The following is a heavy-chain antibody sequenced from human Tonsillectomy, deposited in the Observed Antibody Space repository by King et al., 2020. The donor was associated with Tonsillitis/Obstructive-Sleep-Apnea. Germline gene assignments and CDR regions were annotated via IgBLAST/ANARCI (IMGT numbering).Heavy chain of an antibody. D-gene: IGHD3-3*01. J-gene: IGHJ4*02. V-gene: IGHV3-48*03. CDR3: AREYPYDIWSGYYPYYFDY. CDR2: ISSTGVSI. CDR1: GFTFSDYE. Sequence: VQLVESGGGLVQPGGSLRLSCAASGFTFSDYEMNWIRQAPGKGPEWVSYISSTGVSIYYADSVKGRFTISRDNAKNSLHLQMNSLRAEDTAVYYCAREYPYDIWSGYYPYYFDYWGQGTLVTVSS.